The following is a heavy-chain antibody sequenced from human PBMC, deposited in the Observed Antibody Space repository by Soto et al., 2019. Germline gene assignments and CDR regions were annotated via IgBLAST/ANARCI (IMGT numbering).Heavy chain of an antibody. J-gene: IGHJ6*02. V-gene: IGHV4-30-4*01. D-gene: IGHD6-6*01. CDR1: GGSISSGDYY. CDR2: IYYSGGT. Sequence: SETLSLTCSVSGGSISSGDYYWTWIRQPPGKGLEWIGSIYYSGGTYYNPSLKSRVTISADMSKSRFSLNLSSVTAADTAVYYCARDRGIAARPSDSYYYGMDVWGQGTTVTVSS. CDR3: ARDRGIAARPSDSYYYGMDV.